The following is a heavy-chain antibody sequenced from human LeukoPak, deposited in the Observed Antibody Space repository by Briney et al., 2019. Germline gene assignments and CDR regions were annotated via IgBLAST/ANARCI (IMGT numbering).Heavy chain of an antibody. J-gene: IGHJ5*02. CDR1: GFTYSRYS. CDR2: ISSSSSYI. V-gene: IGHV3-21*01. D-gene: IGHD3-22*01. Sequence: GGSLRLSCAASGFTYSRYSMNWVRQAPGKGPEWVSSISSSSSYIYYADSMKGRVTISGDNAKNSLYLQMNNLRAEDTAVYYCARDAYYYDSRGSPWGQGTLVTVSS. CDR3: ARDAYYYDSRGSP.